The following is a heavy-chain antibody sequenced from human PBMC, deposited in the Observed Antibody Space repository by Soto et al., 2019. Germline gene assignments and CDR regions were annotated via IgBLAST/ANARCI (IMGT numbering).Heavy chain of an antibody. CDR1: GFTFSSFA. Sequence: EVQVLESGGGLVQPGGSLRLSCAASGFTFSSFAMNWVRQAPGKGLEWVSGISVGGGSSYYADSVKGRFTISRDNSENTLFLQMNSLRADDTAVYYCAKGGYYSYYGMDVWGQGTTVTVSS. CDR3: AKGGYYSYYGMDV. J-gene: IGHJ6*02. CDR2: ISVGGGSS. V-gene: IGHV3-23*01.